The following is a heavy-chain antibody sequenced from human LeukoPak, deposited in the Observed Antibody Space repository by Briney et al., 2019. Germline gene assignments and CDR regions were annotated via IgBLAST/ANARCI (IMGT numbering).Heavy chain of an antibody. CDR2: MSPSRGDT. Sequence: ASVKVSCKASGYIFTNHDINWMRQATGQGLEWLGWMSPSRGDTGYAQKFQGRVTMTRDASTGTAYMELTSLTTDDTAVYYCAKINYADTFDLWGQGTLVTVSS. D-gene: IGHD4-11*01. J-gene: IGHJ3*01. CDR3: AKINYADTFDL. V-gene: IGHV1-8*01. CDR1: GYIFTNHD.